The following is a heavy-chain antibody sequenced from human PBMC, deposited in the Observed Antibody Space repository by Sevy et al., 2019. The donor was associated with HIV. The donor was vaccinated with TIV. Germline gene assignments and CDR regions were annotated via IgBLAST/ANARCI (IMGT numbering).Heavy chain of an antibody. J-gene: IGHJ6*02. Sequence: GGSLRLSCAASGFTFSSYAMHWVRQAPGKGLEWVAVISYDGSKRFHANSVKGRFSISRDKSKNMVYLQMNGLRIEDTAVYYCARADVDGYYYYYGMDVWGQGTTVTVSS. CDR3: ARADVDGYYYYYGMDV. CDR2: ISYDGSKR. CDR1: GFTFSSYA. V-gene: IGHV3-30*01.